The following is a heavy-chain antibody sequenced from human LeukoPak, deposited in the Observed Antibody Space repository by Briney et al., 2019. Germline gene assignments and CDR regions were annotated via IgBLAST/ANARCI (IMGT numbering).Heavy chain of an antibody. CDR2: IYYSGST. J-gene: IGHJ4*02. CDR1: GGSISSSSYY. CDR3: ARRPYSSSSGRMHYFDY. Sequence: SETLSLTCTVSGGSISSSSYYWGWIRQPPGKGLEWIGSIYYSGSTYCNPSLKSRVTISVDTSKNQFSLKLSSVTAADTAVYYCARRPYSSSSGRMHYFDYWGQGTLVTVSS. D-gene: IGHD6-6*01. V-gene: IGHV4-39*01.